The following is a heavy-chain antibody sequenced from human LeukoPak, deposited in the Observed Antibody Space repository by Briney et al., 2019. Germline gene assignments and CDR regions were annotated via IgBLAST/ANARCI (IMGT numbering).Heavy chain of an antibody. V-gene: IGHV1-24*01. D-gene: IGHD6-19*01. CDR1: GYTLTELS. J-gene: IGHJ4*02. CDR3: ATDFWRAVAGTA. Sequence: ASVKVSCKVSGYTLTELSMHWVRQAPGKGLDWMGGFDPEDGETIYAQKFQGRVTITEDTSTDTACMELSSLRSEDTAVYYCATDFWRAVAGTAWGQGTLVTVSS. CDR2: FDPEDGET.